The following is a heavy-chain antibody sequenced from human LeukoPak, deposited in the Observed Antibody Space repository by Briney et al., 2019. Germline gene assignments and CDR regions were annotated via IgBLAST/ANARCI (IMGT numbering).Heavy chain of an antibody. J-gene: IGHJ6*02. CDR3: AKIIAVAGKLVYYYYGMDV. Sequence: GSLRLSCAASGFTFSSYAMSWVRQAPGKGLEWVSAISGSGGSTYYADSVKGRLTISRDNSKNTLYLQMNSLRAEDTAVYYCAKIIAVAGKLVYYYYGMDVWGQGTTVTVSS. D-gene: IGHD6-19*01. CDR2: ISGSGGST. CDR1: GFTFSSYA. V-gene: IGHV3-23*01.